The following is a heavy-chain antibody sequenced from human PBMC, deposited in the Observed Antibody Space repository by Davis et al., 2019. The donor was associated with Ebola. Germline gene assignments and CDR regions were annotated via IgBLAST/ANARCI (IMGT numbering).Heavy chain of an antibody. CDR3: ARDPERDGYNYGAADY. J-gene: IGHJ4*02. CDR1: GYTFTSYY. CDR2: INPSGGST. Sequence: ASVKVSCKASGYTFTSYYMHWVRQAPGQGLEWMGIINPSGGSTSYAQKFQGRVTMTRDTSTSTVYMELSSLRSEDTAVYYCARDPERDGYNYGAADYWGQGTLVTVSS. D-gene: IGHD5-24*01. V-gene: IGHV1-46*01.